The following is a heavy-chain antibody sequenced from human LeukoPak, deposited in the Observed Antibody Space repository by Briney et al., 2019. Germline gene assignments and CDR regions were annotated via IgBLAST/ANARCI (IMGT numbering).Heavy chain of an antibody. CDR2: LNTNTGNP. D-gene: IGHD1-26*01. Sequence: GASVKVSCKASGYSFTSHALNWLRQAPGQGPEWMGWLNTNTGNPTYAQGFTGRFVFSLDTSVSTAYLQISSLKAEDTAVYYCASGPSYSGSNEYFDSWGQGTLVTVSS. J-gene: IGHJ4*02. CDR3: ASGPSYSGSNEYFDS. CDR1: GYSFTSHA. V-gene: IGHV7-4-1*02.